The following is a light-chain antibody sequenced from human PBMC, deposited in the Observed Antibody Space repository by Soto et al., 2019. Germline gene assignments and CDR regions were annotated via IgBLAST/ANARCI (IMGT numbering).Light chain of an antibody. CDR2: WAS. CDR3: QQYFNTPLT. Sequence: DVVMTESPDSLAVSLGERATINCKSSQSVLNTSKNQRSLAWYQHKPGQPPKLLIYWASSRTSGVPDRFSGSGSGIDFTLTISSLQAEDVAVYFCQQYFNTPLTFGQGTKVDI. V-gene: IGKV4-1*01. J-gene: IGKJ1*01. CDR1: QSVLNTSKNQRS.